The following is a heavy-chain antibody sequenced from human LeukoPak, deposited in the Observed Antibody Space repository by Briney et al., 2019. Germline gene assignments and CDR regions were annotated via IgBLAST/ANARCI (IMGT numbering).Heavy chain of an antibody. D-gene: IGHD3-10*01. CDR2: IYYSGST. CDR3: ARGVYYYGSGSLSPLAYFDY. CDR1: GGSISSGDYY. J-gene: IGHJ4*02. V-gene: IGHV4-30-4*01. Sequence: SETLSLTCTVSGGSISSGDYYWSWIRQPPGKGLEWIGYIYYSGSTYYNPSLKSRVTISVDTSKNQFSLKLSSVTAADTAVYYCARGVYYYGSGSLSPLAYFDYWGQGTLVTVSS.